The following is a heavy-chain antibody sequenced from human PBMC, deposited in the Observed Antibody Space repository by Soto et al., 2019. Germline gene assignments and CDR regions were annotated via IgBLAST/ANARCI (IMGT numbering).Heavy chain of an antibody. CDR2: MNPNSGNT. V-gene: IGHV1-8*01. J-gene: IGHJ5*02. CDR1: GYTFTSYD. D-gene: IGHD3-3*01. CDR3: ARDGDYDFWSGYYTGNWFDP. Sequence: ASVKVSCKASGYTFTSYDINWVRQATGQGLEWMGWMNPNSGNTGYAQKFQGRVTMTRNTSISTAYMELSSLRSEDTAVYYCARDGDYDFWSGYYTGNWFDPWGQGILVTVSS.